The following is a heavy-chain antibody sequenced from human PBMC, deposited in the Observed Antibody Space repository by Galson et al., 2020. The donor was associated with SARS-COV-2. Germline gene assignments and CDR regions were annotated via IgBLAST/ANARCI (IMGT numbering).Heavy chain of an antibody. J-gene: IGHJ4*02. CDR2: ISSSGSTI. V-gene: IGHV3-48*03. CDR3: ARAGSLLWFRSYFDY. CDR1: GFTFSSYE. D-gene: IGHD3-10*01. Sequence: GGSLRLSCAASGFTFSSYEMNWVRQAPGKGLEWVLYISSSGSTIYYADSVKGRFTISRDNAKNSLYLQMNSLRAEDTAVYYCARAGSLLWFRSYFDYWGQGTLVTVSS.